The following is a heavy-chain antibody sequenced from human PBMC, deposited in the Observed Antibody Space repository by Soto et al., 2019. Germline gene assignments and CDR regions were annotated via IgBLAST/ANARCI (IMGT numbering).Heavy chain of an antibody. Sequence: ASVKVSCKASGYTFTDYYMHWVRQAPGQGLEWMGWINPNSGGTNYAQKFQGRVTMTRDTSISTAYMELNRLRSYVTAVYYCARDQSPSSGWPGMDVWGPGTTVTVSS. D-gene: IGHD6-19*01. CDR1: GYTFTDYY. J-gene: IGHJ6*02. CDR3: ARDQSPSSGWPGMDV. V-gene: IGHV1-2*02. CDR2: INPNSGGT.